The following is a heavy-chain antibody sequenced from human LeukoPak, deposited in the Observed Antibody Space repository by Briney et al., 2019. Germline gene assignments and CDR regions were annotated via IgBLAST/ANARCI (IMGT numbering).Heavy chain of an antibody. V-gene: IGHV4-59*06. CDR3: ARVRGQDDY. CDR2: IYYSGST. Sequence: SETLSLTCTVSGGSISNYYWSWIRQHPGKGLEWIGYIYYSGSTYYNPSLKSRVTISVDTSKNQFSLKLSSVTAADTAVYYCARVRGQDDYWGQGTLVTVSS. D-gene: IGHD3-10*01. CDR1: GGSISNYY. J-gene: IGHJ4*02.